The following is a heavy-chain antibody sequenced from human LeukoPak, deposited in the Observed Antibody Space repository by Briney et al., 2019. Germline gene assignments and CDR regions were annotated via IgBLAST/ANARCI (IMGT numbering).Heavy chain of an antibody. Sequence: SVKVSCKAAGGTFSSFPISWVRQAPGQGLEWLGRIIPFLDTTNYAHKFQGRVKITADKSTSTAYLELRSLRSEDTSIYYCARASELGEWFGDLLYIWGQGTTVTVSS. V-gene: IGHV1-69*08. CDR2: IIPFLDTT. D-gene: IGHD3-10*01. J-gene: IGHJ6*02. CDR1: GGTFSSFP. CDR3: ARASELGEWFGDLLYI.